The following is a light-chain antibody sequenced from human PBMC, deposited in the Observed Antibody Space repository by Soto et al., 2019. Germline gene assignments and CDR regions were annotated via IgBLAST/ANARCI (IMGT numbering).Light chain of an antibody. CDR1: QSVSSY. J-gene: IGKJ2*01. CDR2: DAS. CDR3: QQRCNCPPYN. Sequence: EIVLTQSPATLSLSPGERATLSCRASQSVSSYLAWYQQKCGQAPRLRSYDASNRATGIPARFRGSGYGTAFTLTISSLEPEVCAVHYCQQRCNCPPYNFGQGIKVEVK. V-gene: IGKV3-11*01.